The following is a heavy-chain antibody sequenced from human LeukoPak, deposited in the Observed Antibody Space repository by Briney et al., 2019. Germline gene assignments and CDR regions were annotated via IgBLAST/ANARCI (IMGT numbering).Heavy chain of an antibody. Sequence: GGSLRLSWAASGFIFSSYSMNWVRQAPGKGLKWISYISGGGGNIHYADSVEGRFTISRDNAKNSVYLQMNSLRAEDSAVYYCARDFNWAFDFWGQGILVTVSS. V-gene: IGHV3-48*01. CDR3: ARDFNWAFDF. D-gene: IGHD1-1*01. J-gene: IGHJ4*02. CDR1: GFIFSSYS. CDR2: ISGGGGNI.